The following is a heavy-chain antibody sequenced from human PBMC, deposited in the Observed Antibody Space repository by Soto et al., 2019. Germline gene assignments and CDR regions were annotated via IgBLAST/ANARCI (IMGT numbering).Heavy chain of an antibody. D-gene: IGHD3-9*01. CDR1: GYTFTSYD. Sequence: GASVKVSCKASGYTFTSYDINWVRRATGRGLEWMGWMNPNSGNTGYAQKSQGRVTMTRNTSISTAYMELSSLRSEDTAVYYCARGHPYYDNLTGYSTHDAFDIWGQGTMVTVSS. CDR3: ARGHPYYDNLTGYSTHDAFDI. J-gene: IGHJ3*02. V-gene: IGHV1-8*01. CDR2: MNPNSGNT.